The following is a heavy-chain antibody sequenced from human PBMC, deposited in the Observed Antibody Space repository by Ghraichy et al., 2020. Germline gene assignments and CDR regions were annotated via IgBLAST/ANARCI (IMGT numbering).Heavy chain of an antibody. Sequence: SETLSLTCTVSGGSIRTYYWSWIRQPPGKGLEWIGYMYYRGSSNYNPPLESRVTISIDASKSQFSLNLSSVTAADTAVYYCASGDFWSGYTPRLDYWGQGALVTVSS. CDR2: MYYRGSS. J-gene: IGHJ4*02. D-gene: IGHD3-3*01. CDR1: GGSIRTYY. CDR3: ASGDFWSGYTPRLDY. V-gene: IGHV4-59*01.